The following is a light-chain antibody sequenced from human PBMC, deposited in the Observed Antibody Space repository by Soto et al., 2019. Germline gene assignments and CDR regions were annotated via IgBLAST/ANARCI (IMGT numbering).Light chain of an antibody. CDR1: QSISTF. CDR2: DTS. V-gene: IGKV1-39*01. J-gene: IGKJ5*01. Sequence: DIQMTQSPSSLSASVGDRITITCRASQSISTFLNWYQQKPGKAPKLLIYDTSSLQSGVPSRFSGSGSGTDFTLTISSLQPEDFATYYCQHSYSSPPITFGQGTRLEIK. CDR3: QHSYSSPPIT.